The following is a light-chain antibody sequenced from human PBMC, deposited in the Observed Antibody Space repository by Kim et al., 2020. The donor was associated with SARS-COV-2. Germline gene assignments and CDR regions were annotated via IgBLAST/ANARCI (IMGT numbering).Light chain of an antibody. Sequence: QLVLTQSPPASASLGASVKLTCTLSSGHNSYAIAWHQQQPEKGPRYLMKVNSDGSHRKGDGIPDRFSGSSSGAERYLTISSLQSEDEADYYCQTWGTGIRVFGGGTQLTVL. J-gene: IGLJ3*02. CDR1: SGHNSYA. V-gene: IGLV4-69*01. CDR2: VNSDGSH. CDR3: QTWGTGIRV.